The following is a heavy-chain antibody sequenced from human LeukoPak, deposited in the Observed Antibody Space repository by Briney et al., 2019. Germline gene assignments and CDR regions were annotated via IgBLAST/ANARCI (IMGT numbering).Heavy chain of an antibody. J-gene: IGHJ3*02. Sequence: GGSLSLSCAASGFTFSSYAMSWVRQAPGKGLEWVSAISGSGGSTYYADSVKGRFTISRDSSKNTLYLQMNSLRAEDSAVYYCAKDQRGITMIVVGILGAFDIWGQGTMVAVSS. CDR1: GFTFSSYA. D-gene: IGHD3-22*01. CDR3: AKDQRGITMIVVGILGAFDI. V-gene: IGHV3-23*01. CDR2: ISGSGGST.